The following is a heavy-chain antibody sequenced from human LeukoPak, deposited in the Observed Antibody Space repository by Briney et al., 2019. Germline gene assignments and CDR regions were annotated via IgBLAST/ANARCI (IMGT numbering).Heavy chain of an antibody. J-gene: IGHJ4*02. V-gene: IGHV4-4*07. Sequence: SETLSLTCTVSGGSISSYYWSWIRQPAGKGLEWIGRIHTSGSTNYNPSLKSRVTMSVDTSKNQLSLKMTSVTAADTAVYYCAGGDDSSGQGYWGQGTLVTVSS. D-gene: IGHD3-22*01. CDR2: IHTSGST. CDR1: GGSISSYY. CDR3: AGGDDSSGQGY.